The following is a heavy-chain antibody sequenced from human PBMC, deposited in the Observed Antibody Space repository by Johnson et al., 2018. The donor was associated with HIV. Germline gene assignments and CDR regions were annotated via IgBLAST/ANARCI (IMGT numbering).Heavy chain of an antibody. V-gene: IGHV3-30-3*01. Sequence: QVQLVESGGGLVQPGGSLRLSCAASGFTFSSYAMHWVRQAPGKGLEWVAVISYDGSNKYYADSVKGRFTISRDNSKNTLYMQMNTLRAEDTAVYYWARDPAAAGGIWGQGTMVTVSS. D-gene: IGHD6-13*01. CDR2: ISYDGSNK. CDR3: ARDPAAAGGI. CDR1: GFTFSSYA. J-gene: IGHJ3*02.